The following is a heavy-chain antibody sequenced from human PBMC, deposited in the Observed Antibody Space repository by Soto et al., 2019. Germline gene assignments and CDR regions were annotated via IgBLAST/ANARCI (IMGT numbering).Heavy chain of an antibody. CDR1: GFTFDDYA. Sequence: PGGSLRLSCAAPGFTFDDYAMYWVRQVLGKGLEWVSSISWNSGNIGYADSVKGRFTTSRDNAENSLYLQMNSLRPEDTALYYCVRSKGGYSYGTPFDYWGQGTLVTVSS. CDR3: VRSKGGYSYGTPFDY. J-gene: IGHJ4*02. CDR2: ISWNSGNI. V-gene: IGHV3-9*01. D-gene: IGHD5-18*01.